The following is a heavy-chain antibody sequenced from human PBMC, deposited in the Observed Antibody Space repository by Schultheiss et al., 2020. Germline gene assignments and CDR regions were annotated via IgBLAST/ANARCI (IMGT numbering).Heavy chain of an antibody. CDR1: GFTFSSYW. CDR2: INSDGSST. D-gene: IGHD6-19*01. CDR3: ARDHEAVAGPYYYYYGMDV. V-gene: IGHV3-74*01. Sequence: GGSLRLSCAASGFTFSSYWMHWVRQAPGKGLVWVSRINSDGSSTSYADSVKGRFTISRDNSKNTLYLQMNSLRAEDTAVYYCARDHEAVAGPYYYYYGMDVWGQGTTVTVSS. J-gene: IGHJ6*02.